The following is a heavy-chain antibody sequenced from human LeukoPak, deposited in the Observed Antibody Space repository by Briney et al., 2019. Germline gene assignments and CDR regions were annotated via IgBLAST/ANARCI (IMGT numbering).Heavy chain of an antibody. CDR2: VKQDGSQT. CDR1: GFTFSNYW. V-gene: IGHV3-7*01. J-gene: IGHJ5*02. D-gene: IGHD2-2*01. Sequence: GGSLRLSCAASGFTFSNYWMNWVRQAPGTGLEWVANVKQDGSQTHYVDSVKGRFTISRDNAMNSLYLQMNSLRGDDTAVYYCARDWSSTNGLDLWGQGTLVTVSS. CDR3: ARDWSSTNGLDL.